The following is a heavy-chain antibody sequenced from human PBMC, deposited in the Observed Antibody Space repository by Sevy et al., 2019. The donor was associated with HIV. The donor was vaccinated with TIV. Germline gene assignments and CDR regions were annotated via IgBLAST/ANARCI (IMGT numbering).Heavy chain of an antibody. V-gene: IGHV1-24*01. CDR2: FDPEDGET. CDR3: ATAPARMLVADDAFDI. Sequence: ASVKVSCKVSGYILSELSVHWVRQAPGKGLAWMGGFDPEDGETIYAQKFQGRVTMTEDTSTDTAYMELTSLRSEDTAVYYCATAPARMLVADDAFDIWGQGTMVTVSS. CDR1: GYILSELS. D-gene: IGHD5-12*01. J-gene: IGHJ3*02.